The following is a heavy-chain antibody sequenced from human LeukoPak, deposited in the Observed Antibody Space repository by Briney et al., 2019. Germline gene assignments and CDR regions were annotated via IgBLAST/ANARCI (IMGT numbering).Heavy chain of an antibody. D-gene: IGHD3-22*01. CDR2: ISSSSRFI. J-gene: IGHJ3*01. CDR1: GFTFSGYT. Sequence: PGGSLRLSCAASGFTFSGYTMNWVRQAPGKGLEWVSSISSSSRFICYADSMKGRVTISRDTAKNSLYLQMHSLRAEDTAVYYCAREHHAPVQRYYSDSTSYSAFDVWGQGTMVTVSS. V-gene: IGHV3-21*01. CDR3: AREHHAPVQRYYSDSTSYSAFDV.